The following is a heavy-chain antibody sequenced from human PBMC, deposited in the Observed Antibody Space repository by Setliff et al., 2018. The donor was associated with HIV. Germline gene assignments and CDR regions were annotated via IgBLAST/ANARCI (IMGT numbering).Heavy chain of an antibody. V-gene: IGHV4-34*01. D-gene: IGHD3-10*01. CDR2: INQRGHT. Sequence: SETLSLTCAVYGGSLXSYYWRWVXQXXGRGLECIXXINQRGHTNFNPSLKSRLIISVDTSKSQFSLKLTSVTAADTALYYCAXXXGQCYSGSGSFYHRNFDLWGRGTLVTVSS. CDR3: AXXXGQCYSGSGSFYHRNFDL. J-gene: IGHJ2*01. CDR1: GGSLXSYY.